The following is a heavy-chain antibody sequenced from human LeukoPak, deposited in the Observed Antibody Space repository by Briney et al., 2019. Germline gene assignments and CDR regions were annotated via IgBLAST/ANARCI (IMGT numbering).Heavy chain of an antibody. V-gene: IGHV4-39*07. CDR1: GGSISSSSYY. Sequence: SETLSLTCTVSGGSISSSSYYWGWIRQPPGKGLEWIGSIYYSGTTYYNPSLKSRVTISVDTSKNQFSLKLSSVTAADTAVYYCAREFATSGPGHDWGQGTLVTVSS. J-gene: IGHJ4*02. D-gene: IGHD3-10*01. CDR3: AREFATSGPGHD. CDR2: IYYSGTT.